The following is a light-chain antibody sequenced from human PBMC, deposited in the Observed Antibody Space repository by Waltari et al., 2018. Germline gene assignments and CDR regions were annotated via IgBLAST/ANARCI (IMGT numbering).Light chain of an antibody. CDR3: CSYAGSSTWV. V-gene: IGLV2-23*02. CDR1: SSAVGNSNL. Sequence: QSALTQPASVSGSPGQSITLSCPGHSSAVGNSNLVSWYQLHPGNTPNPMIYEVSKRPSGVSNRFSGSKSGNTASLTISGLQAEDEADYYCCSYAGSSTWVFGGGTRLTVL. J-gene: IGLJ2*01. CDR2: EVS.